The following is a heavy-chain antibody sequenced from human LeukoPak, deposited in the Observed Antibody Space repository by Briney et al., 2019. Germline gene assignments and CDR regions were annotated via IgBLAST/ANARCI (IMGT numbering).Heavy chain of an antibody. J-gene: IGHJ3*02. V-gene: IGHV3-9*01. CDR2: ISRDIGTV. CDR1: GFTFDDFA. D-gene: IGHD4-17*01. Sequence: PGGSLRLSCAASGFTFDDFAMHWVRQAAGKGLEWVSGISRDIGTVAHANSVKGRFTISRDNAKNSLYLQMNSLRAEDTALYYSATDNDYGDYWDAFDIWGQGTMVTVS. CDR3: ATDNDYGDYWDAFDI.